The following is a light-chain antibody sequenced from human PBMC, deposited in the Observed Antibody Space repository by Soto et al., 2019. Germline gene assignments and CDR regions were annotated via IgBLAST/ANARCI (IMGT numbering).Light chain of an antibody. V-gene: IGLV2-14*01. CDR1: TSDIGGYNY. CDR2: DVS. CDR3: SSFTSTSAVL. J-gene: IGLJ2*01. Sequence: QSALTQPASVSGSPGQSITISCTGTTSDIGGYNYVSWYQQHPGKAPKLIIYDVSNRPSGVSNRFSGSKSGNTASLTISGLQAGDEAYYYCSSFTSTSAVLFGGGTKLTVL.